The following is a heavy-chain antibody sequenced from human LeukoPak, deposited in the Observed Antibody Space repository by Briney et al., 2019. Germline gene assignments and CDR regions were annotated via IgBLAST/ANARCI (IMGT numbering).Heavy chain of an antibody. CDR3: ARGKMVRGVIITYNWFDP. CDR2: ISAYNGNT. D-gene: IGHD3-10*01. Sequence: ASVKVSCKASGYTFTSYGISWVRQAPGQGLERMGWISAYNGNTNYAQKLQGRVTMTTDTSTSTAYMELRSLRSDDTAVYCCARGKMVRGVIITYNWFDPWGQGTLVTVSS. CDR1: GYTFTSYG. V-gene: IGHV1-18*04. J-gene: IGHJ5*02.